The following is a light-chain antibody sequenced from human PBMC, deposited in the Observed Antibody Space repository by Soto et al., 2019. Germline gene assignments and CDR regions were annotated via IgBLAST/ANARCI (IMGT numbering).Light chain of an antibody. J-gene: IGKJ1*01. CDR2: GAS. CDR3: QQYNNWPPWT. CDR1: QSVSSN. V-gene: IGKV3-15*01. Sequence: EIVMTQSPATLSVSPGEKAPLSCRASQSVSSNLAWYQQKPGQAPRLLIYGASTRATGIPARFSGSRAGTEFTLTISSLQSEDFAVYYCQQYNNWPPWTFGQGTKVDIK.